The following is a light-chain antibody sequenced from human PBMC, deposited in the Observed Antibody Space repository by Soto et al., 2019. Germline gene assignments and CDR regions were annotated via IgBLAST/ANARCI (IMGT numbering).Light chain of an antibody. CDR3: QRYGGTPPT. Sequence: EIVLTQSPGTLYLSPGECAALSCRASQRISNNFLAWYQRKPGQAPRLLIYGASYRATDIPYRFSGRGSGIDSTLTITRLESDDFVVYYCQRYGGTPPTFGKGNTVKVK. CDR2: GAS. J-gene: IGKJ1*01. CDR1: QRISNNF. V-gene: IGKV3-20*01.